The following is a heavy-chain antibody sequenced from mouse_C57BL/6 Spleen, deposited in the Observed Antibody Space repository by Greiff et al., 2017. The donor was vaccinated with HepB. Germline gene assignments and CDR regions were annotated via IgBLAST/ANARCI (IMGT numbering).Heavy chain of an antibody. CDR1: GYAFSSSW. V-gene: IGHV1-82*01. CDR2: IYPGDGDT. CDR3: ARHGSLGYAMDY. Sequence: QVQLQQSGPELVKPGASVKISCKASGYAFSSSWMNWVKQRPGKGLEWIGRIYPGDGDTNYNGKFKGKATLTADKSSSTAYMQLSSLTSEDSAVYYCARHGSLGYAMDYWGQGTSVTVSS. J-gene: IGHJ4*01. D-gene: IGHD1-1*01.